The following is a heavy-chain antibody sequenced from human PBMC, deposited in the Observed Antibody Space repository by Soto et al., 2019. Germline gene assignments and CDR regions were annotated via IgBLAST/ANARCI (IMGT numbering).Heavy chain of an antibody. CDR3: ARGDSSSYYFDY. CDR2: ISYDGSNK. CDR1: GFTFSSYA. D-gene: IGHD6-13*01. Sequence: GGSLRLSCAASGFTFSSYAMHWVRQAPGKGLEWVAVISYDGSNKYYADSVKGRFTISRDNSKNTLYLQMNSLRAEDTAVYYCARGDSSSYYFDYWGQGTLVTVSS. J-gene: IGHJ4*02. V-gene: IGHV3-30*04.